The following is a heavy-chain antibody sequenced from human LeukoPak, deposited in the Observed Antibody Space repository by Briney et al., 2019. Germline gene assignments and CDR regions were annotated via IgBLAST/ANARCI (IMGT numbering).Heavy chain of an antibody. V-gene: IGHV4-59*01. CDR2: IYYSGST. Sequence: SETLSLTCTVSGGSISSYYWSWIRQPPGKGLEWIGYIYYSGSTNYNPSLKSRVTISVDTSKNQFSLKLSSVTAADTAVYYCARTWYGSGWYSYYFDYWGQGTLVTVSS. CDR3: ARTWYGSGWYSYYFDY. CDR1: GGSISSYY. J-gene: IGHJ4*02. D-gene: IGHD6-19*01.